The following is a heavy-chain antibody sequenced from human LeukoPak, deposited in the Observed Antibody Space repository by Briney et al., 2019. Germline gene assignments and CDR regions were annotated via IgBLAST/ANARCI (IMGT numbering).Heavy chain of an antibody. D-gene: IGHD2-15*01. V-gene: IGHV3-23*01. CDR1: GFTFSSYA. Sequence: GGSLRLSCAASGFTFSSYAMSWVRQAPGKGLEWVSAISGSGGSTYYADSVKGRFTISRDNSKNTLYLQMNSLRAEDTAVYYCANEVVVAATSTMDMDVWGQGTTVTVSS. CDR3: ANEVVVAATSTMDMDV. CDR2: ISGSGGST. J-gene: IGHJ6*02.